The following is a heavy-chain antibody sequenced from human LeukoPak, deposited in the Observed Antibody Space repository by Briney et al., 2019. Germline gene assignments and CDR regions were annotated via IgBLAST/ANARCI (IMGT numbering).Heavy chain of an antibody. CDR1: GGSISSYY. Sequence: SETLSLTCTVSGGSISSYYWSWTRQPPGKGLEWIGYIYTSGSTNYNPSLKSRVTISVDTSKNQFSLKLSSVTAADTAVYYCARHGDLEWLSRFDPWGQGTLVTVSS. CDR2: IYTSGST. D-gene: IGHD3-3*01. CDR3: ARHGDLEWLSRFDP. J-gene: IGHJ5*02. V-gene: IGHV4-4*09.